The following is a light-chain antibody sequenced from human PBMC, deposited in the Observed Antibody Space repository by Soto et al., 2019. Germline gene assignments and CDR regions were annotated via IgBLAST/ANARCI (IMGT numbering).Light chain of an antibody. CDR2: EVS. Sequence: QSALTQPPSASGSPVQSVTISCTGTSGDVGGYHYVSWYQQHPGKAPKLMISEVSERPSGVPDRFSGSKSGNTASLTVSGLQAEDEADYYCSSYAGSNNLVFGGGTKLTVL. V-gene: IGLV2-8*01. CDR1: SGDVGGYHY. CDR3: SSYAGSNNLV. J-gene: IGLJ3*02.